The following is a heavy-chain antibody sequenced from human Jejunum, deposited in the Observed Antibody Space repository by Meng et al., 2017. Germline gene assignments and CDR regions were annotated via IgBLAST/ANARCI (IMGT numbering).Heavy chain of an antibody. Sequence: QGELVLYVAQGKKPGDSVKVSCKASGYNFVDYYMDWLRQAPGQGLEWMGRINPNSGPTNFAQKFQGRVTMTRDTSISTAYMELSGLTSDDTAVYYCATEGVSKISVIGGWYYFDYWGQGTLVTVSS. J-gene: IGHJ4*02. V-gene: IGHV1-2*06. CDR2: INPNSGPT. D-gene: IGHD3-10*01. CDR1: GYNFVDYY. CDR3: ATEGVSKISVIGGWYYFDY.